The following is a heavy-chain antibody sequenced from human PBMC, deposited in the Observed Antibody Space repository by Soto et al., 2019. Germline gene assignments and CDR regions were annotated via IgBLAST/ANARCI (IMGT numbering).Heavy chain of an antibody. Sequence: QVQLVESGGDVVQPGRSLRLSCAASGFTFSNYGMHWARQAPGEGLEWVGGILYDGSNKYYADSVKGRFTISIDNSKNTLYLQMNSLRAEDTAVYYCEDWTYYSDYCGQGTLVTVSS. D-gene: IGHD2-15*01. CDR3: EDWTYYSDY. J-gene: IGHJ4*02. CDR1: GFTFSNYG. CDR2: ILYDGSNK. V-gene: IGHV3-33*01.